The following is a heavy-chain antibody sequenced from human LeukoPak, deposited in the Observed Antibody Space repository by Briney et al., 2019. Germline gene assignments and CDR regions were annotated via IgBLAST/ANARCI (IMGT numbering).Heavy chain of an antibody. CDR1: GFTFSSYA. CDR3: AKGLICSSTSCSSGRYFDL. CDR2: IGGSSGST. J-gene: IGHJ2*01. Sequence: PAGSLRLSCAASGFTFSSYAMSWVRQAPGKGLEWVAAIGGSSGSTYYADSVKGRFTISRDNSKNTLYLQMNSLRAEDTAVYYCAKGLICSSTSCSSGRYFDLWGRGTLVTVSS. D-gene: IGHD2-2*01. V-gene: IGHV3-23*01.